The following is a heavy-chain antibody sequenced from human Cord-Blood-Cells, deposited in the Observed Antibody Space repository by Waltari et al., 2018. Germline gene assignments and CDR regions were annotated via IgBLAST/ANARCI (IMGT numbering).Heavy chain of an antibody. CDR2: ISAYNGNT. CDR3: ARGMRYCSSTSCPYDAFDI. J-gene: IGHJ3*02. D-gene: IGHD2-2*01. V-gene: IGHV1-18*04. CDR1: GYTFTSYG. Sequence: AEVKKPGASVKVSCKASGYTFTSYGISWVRQAPGQGPEWMGWISAYNGNTNYAQKLQGRVTMTTDTSTSTAYMELRSLRSDDTAVYYCARGMRYCSSTSCPYDAFDIWGQGTMVTVSS.